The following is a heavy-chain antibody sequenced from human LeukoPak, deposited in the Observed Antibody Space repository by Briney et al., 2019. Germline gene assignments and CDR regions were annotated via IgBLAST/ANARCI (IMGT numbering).Heavy chain of an antibody. J-gene: IGHJ4*02. CDR1: GDSVSSNSAV. CDR3: ARSGRYTFDY. D-gene: IGHD1-26*01. Sequence: SQTLSLTCDISGDSVSSNSAVWNWIRQSPSRGLEWLGKTYYRSKWRDDSAVSVRGRVTITPDTSKNQFSLQLSSVTPEDTAVYYCARSGRYTFDYWGQGILVTVPS. CDR2: TYYRSKWRD. V-gene: IGHV6-1*01.